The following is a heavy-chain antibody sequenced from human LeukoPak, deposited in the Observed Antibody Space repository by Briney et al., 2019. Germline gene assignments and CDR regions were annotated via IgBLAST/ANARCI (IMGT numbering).Heavy chain of an antibody. J-gene: IGHJ4*02. CDR3: ARTALRGNYDSSGYYYGNIDY. V-gene: IGHV1-69*05. D-gene: IGHD3-22*01. Sequence: ASVMVSCKASGGTFSSYAISWVRQAPGQGLEWMGGIIPIFGTANYAQKFQGRVTITTDESMSTAYMELSSLRSEDTAVYYCARTALRGNYDSSGYYYGNIDYWGQGTLVTVSS. CDR1: GGTFSSYA. CDR2: IIPIFGTA.